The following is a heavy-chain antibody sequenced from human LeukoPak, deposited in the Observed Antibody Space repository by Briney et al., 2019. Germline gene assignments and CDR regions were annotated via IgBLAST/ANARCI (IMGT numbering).Heavy chain of an antibody. D-gene: IGHD3-16*02. CDR1: GFTFSDYY. J-gene: IGHJ3*02. Sequence: GGSLRLSCAASGFTFSDYYMSWIRQAPGKGLEWVSYISSSGSTIYYADSVKGRFTISRDNAKNSLYLQMNSLRAEDTAVYYCARVLYDYVWGSYHYLYAFDIWGQGTMVTVSS. CDR3: ARVLYDYVWGSYHYLYAFDI. V-gene: IGHV3-11*04. CDR2: ISSSGSTI.